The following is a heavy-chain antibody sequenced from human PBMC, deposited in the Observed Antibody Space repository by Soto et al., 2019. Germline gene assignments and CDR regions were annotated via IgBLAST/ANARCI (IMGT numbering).Heavy chain of an antibody. V-gene: IGHV4-59*01. CDR2: IYYSGST. Sequence: SETLSLTCTVSGGSISSYYWSWIRQPPGKGLEWIGYIYYSGSTNYSPSLKSRVTISVDTSKKQFSLKLSSVTAADTAVYYCARGPTVTGYYYYLDVWGKGTTVTGSS. CDR1: GGSISSYY. D-gene: IGHD4-17*01. CDR3: ARGPTVTGYYYYLDV. J-gene: IGHJ6*03.